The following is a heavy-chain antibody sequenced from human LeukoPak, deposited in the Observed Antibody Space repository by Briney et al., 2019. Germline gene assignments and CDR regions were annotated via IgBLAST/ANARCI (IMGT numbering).Heavy chain of an antibody. CDR1: GYTFTSYY. J-gene: IGHJ6*03. D-gene: IGHD1-1*01. CDR2: INPSGGST. CDR3: ARTVIGTTGTTWGIDYYYYMDV. Sequence: ASVKVSCKASGYTFTSYYMHWVRQAPGQGLEWMGIINPSGGSTSYAQKFQGRVTISVDTSKTQFSLKLSSVSAADTAVFYCARTVIGTTGTTWGIDYYYYMDVWGKGTTVTVSS. V-gene: IGHV1-46*01.